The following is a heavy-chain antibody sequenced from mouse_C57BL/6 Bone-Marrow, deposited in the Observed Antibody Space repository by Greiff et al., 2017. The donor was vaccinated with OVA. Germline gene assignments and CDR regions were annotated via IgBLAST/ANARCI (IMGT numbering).Heavy chain of an antibody. CDR1: GYTFTSYW. CDR3: ARCPIYYGNYDWFAY. V-gene: IGHV1-69*01. Sequence: QVQLQQPGAELVRPGSSVKLSCKASGYTFTSYWMHWVKQRPGQGLEWIGEIDPSDSYTNYNQKFKGKSTLTVDKSSSTAYMQLSSLTSEDSAVYYCARCPIYYGNYDWFAYWGQGTLVTVSA. CDR2: IDPSDSYT. D-gene: IGHD2-1*01. J-gene: IGHJ3*01.